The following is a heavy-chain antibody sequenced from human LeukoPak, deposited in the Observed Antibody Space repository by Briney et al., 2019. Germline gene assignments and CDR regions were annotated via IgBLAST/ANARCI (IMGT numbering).Heavy chain of an antibody. CDR1: GFIFNNHN. V-gene: IGHV3-48*01. Sequence: GGSLRLSCAASGFIFNNHNMNWIRQAPGKGLEWVSYISRSSSNSYYADSVKGRFTISRDNAQNSLYLQMNSLRAEDTAVYYCAREIHSSGWYVDYWGQGTLVTVSS. CDR2: ISRSSSNS. D-gene: IGHD6-19*01. CDR3: AREIHSSGWYVDY. J-gene: IGHJ4*02.